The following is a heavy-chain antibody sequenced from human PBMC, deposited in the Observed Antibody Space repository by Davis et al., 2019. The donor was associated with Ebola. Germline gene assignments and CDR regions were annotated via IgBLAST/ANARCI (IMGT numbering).Heavy chain of an antibody. V-gene: IGHV4-34*01. CDR3: ASPGYGMDV. Sequence: PSETLSLTCAVYGGSFSGYYWSWIRQPPGKGLEWIGEINHSGSTNYNPSLKSRVTISVDTSKNQFSLKLSSVTAADTAVYYCASPGYGMDVWGRGTTVTVSS. J-gene: IGHJ6*04. CDR2: INHSGST. CDR1: GGSFSGYY.